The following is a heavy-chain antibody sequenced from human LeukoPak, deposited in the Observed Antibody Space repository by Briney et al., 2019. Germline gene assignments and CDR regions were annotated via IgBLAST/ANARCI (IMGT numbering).Heavy chain of an antibody. V-gene: IGHV4-39*01. CDR2: IYYSGST. CDR3: ARTVVNYFDY. Sequence: SSETLSLTCTVSGGSISGSSYYWGWIRQPPGKGLEWIGSIYYSGSTYYNPSLKSRVTISVDTSKNQFSLKLSSVTAADTAVYYCARTVVNYFDYWGQGTLVTVSS. CDR1: GGSISGSSYY. J-gene: IGHJ4*02.